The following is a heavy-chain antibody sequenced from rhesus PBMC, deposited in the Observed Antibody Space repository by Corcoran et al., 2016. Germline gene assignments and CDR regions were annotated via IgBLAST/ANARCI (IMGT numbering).Heavy chain of an antibody. CDR3: AKSGYSYLGFDY. Sequence: EVQLVETGGGLVQPGGSLKLSCAASGFTFSSYGMSWVRQAQGKVIVWVSAIDIGGGSTNYSDSVKGRFTISRENSKNTLSLRMNSLRAEDMAVYYCAKSGYSYLGFDYWGQGVLVTVSS. CDR1: GFTFSSYG. D-gene: IGHD5-24*01. J-gene: IGHJ4*01. CDR2: IDIGGGST. V-gene: IGHV3S5*01.